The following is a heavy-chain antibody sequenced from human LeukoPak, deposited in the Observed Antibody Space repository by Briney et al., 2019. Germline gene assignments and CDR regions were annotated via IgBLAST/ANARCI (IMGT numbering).Heavy chain of an antibody. CDR2: IYYSGST. CDR3: ARTPEGATYLGFGY. J-gene: IGHJ4*02. Sequence: SETLSLTCTVSGGSISSSSYYWGWIRQPPGKGLEWIGSIYYSGSTNYNPSLKSRVTISVDTSKNQFSLKRSAVTAADAAVYDGARTPEGATYLGFGYWGQGTLVTGSS. D-gene: IGHD1-26*01. CDR1: GGSISSSSYY. V-gene: IGHV4-39*07.